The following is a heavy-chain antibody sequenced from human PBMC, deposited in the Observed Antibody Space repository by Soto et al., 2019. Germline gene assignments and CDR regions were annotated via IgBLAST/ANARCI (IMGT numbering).Heavy chain of an antibody. Sequence: QVQLVQSGAEVKKSGASVKVSCRTSGYRFIDYYVHWVRQAPGQGLEWVGWISPNSGASKYAENFQGRVTFTRDRSTSTVYMELTGLRSDDTAVYYCARSRGAVATLDSWGQGTLVTVSS. CDR1: GYRFIDYY. D-gene: IGHD5-12*01. V-gene: IGHV1-2*02. J-gene: IGHJ4*02. CDR2: ISPNSGAS. CDR3: ARSRGAVATLDS.